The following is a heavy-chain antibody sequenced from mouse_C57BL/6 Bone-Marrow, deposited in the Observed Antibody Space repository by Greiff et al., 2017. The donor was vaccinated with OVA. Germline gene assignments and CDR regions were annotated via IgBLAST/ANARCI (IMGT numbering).Heavy chain of an antibody. Sequence: EVMLVESGGGLVQPGGSLKLSCAASGFTFSDYYMYWVRQTPEKRLEWVAYISNGGGSTYYTDTVKGRFTISRDNAKNTLYLQMSRLQSEDTAMYYCARRNYSNYDWYFDVWGKGTTVTVSS. CDR2: ISNGGGST. D-gene: IGHD2-5*01. CDR3: ARRNYSNYDWYFDV. V-gene: IGHV5-12*01. J-gene: IGHJ1*03. CDR1: GFTFSDYY.